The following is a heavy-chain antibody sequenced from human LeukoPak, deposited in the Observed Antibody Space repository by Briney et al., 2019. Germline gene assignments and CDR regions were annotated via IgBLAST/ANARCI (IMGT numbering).Heavy chain of an antibody. CDR3: ARGSGVQVWSSLDC. J-gene: IGHJ4*02. Sequence: GGSLRLSCAASGFTFSSYEMNWVRQAPGKGLEWVSYISSSGSTIYYADSVKGRFTISRDNAKNSLYLQMNSLRAEDTAVYYCARGSGVQVWSSLDCWGQGTLVTVSS. V-gene: IGHV3-48*03. D-gene: IGHD5-18*01. CDR2: ISSSGSTI. CDR1: GFTFSSYE.